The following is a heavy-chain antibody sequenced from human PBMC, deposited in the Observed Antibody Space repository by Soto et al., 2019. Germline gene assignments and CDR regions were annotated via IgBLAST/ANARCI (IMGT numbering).Heavy chain of an antibody. D-gene: IGHD3-22*01. J-gene: IGHJ3*02. CDR1: GFAFSDYS. CDR3: AEDQISPTYYYDSSGPFDI. V-gene: IGHV3-48*01. Sequence: PGGSLRLSCAASGFAFSDYSMNWVRQAPGKGLEWVSYITYNGKTMFYADSVKGRLTVSRDNAKNSLYLQINSLRAEDTAVYYCAEDQISPTYYYDSSGPFDIWGQGTMVTVSS. CDR2: ITYNGKTM.